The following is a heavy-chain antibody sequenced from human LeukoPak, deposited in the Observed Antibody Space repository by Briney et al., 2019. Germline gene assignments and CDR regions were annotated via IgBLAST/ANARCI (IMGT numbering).Heavy chain of an antibody. CDR1: GFTFSSYA. CDR2: ISTSSSTI. D-gene: IGHD3-9*01. V-gene: IGHV3-48*02. Sequence: GGSLRLSCAASGFTFSSYAMNWVRQAPGKGLEWVSYISTSSSTIYYADSVRGRFTISRDSAKNSLYLQMNSLRDEDTAVYYCARTMYYDILTGYCDYWGQGTLVIVSS. CDR3: ARTMYYDILTGYCDY. J-gene: IGHJ4*02.